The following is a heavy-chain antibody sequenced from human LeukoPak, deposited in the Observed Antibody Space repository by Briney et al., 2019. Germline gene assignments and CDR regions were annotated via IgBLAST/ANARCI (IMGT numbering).Heavy chain of an antibody. Sequence: SQTLSLTCNVSGVSVSDGRYYWTWIRQHPGKGLEWIGYKYYSGSAKYNPSLKSRLTISIDTSKNQLSLQLSSVTAADTATYHCATPYCSGISCLDVFNMWGQGTRVTVSS. CDR1: GVSVSDGRYY. V-gene: IGHV4-31*03. CDR2: KYYSGSA. CDR3: ATPYCSGISCLDVFNM. D-gene: IGHD2-2*01. J-gene: IGHJ3*02.